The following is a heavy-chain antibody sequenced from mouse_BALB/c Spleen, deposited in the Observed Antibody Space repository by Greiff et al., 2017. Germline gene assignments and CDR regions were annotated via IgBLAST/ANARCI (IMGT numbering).Heavy chain of an antibody. V-gene: IGHV5-4*02. CDR3: ARETVWLRLNYFDY. CDR2: ISDGGSYT. D-gene: IGHD2-2*01. J-gene: IGHJ2*01. Sequence: EVKVEESGGGLVKPGGSLKLSCAASGFTFSDYYMYWVRQTPEKRLEWVATISDGGSYTYYPDSVKGRFTISRDNAKNNLYLQMSSLRSEDTAMYYCARETVWLRLNYFDYWGQGTTLTVSS. CDR1: GFTFSDYY.